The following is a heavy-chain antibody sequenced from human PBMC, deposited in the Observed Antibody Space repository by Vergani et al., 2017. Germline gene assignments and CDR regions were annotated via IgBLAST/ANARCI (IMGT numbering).Heavy chain of an antibody. Sequence: EVQPVESGGGLVKPGGSLRLSCAASGFTFSSYWMSWVRQAPGKGLEWVANIKQDGSEKYYVDSVKGRFTISRDNAKNSLYLQMNSLRAEDTAVYYCAREGRSVVATGNWFDPWGQGTLVTVSS. J-gene: IGHJ5*02. D-gene: IGHD2-2*01. CDR1: GFTFSSYW. V-gene: IGHV3-7*01. CDR2: IKQDGSEK. CDR3: AREGRSVVATGNWFDP.